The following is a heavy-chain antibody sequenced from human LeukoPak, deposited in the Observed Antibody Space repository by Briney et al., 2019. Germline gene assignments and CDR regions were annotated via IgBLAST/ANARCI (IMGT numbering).Heavy chain of an antibody. V-gene: IGHV3-7*03. D-gene: IGHD6-13*01. Sequence: GGSLRLSCAVSGFPFSNSWMYWVRQAPGKGLEGVANIKKDGSGISYVDSVKGRFIISRDNARNSLYLQMNSLRVEDTAVYYCRAAADLNDYWGQGTLVTVSS. CDR2: IKKDGSGI. CDR1: GFPFSNSW. CDR3: RAAADLNDY. J-gene: IGHJ4*02.